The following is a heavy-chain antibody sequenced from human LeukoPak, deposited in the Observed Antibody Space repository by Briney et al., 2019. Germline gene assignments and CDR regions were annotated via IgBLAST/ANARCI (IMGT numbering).Heavy chain of an antibody. CDR2: IYHSGNT. CDR1: GGSISSSNW. V-gene: IGHV4-4*02. J-gene: IGHJ5*02. D-gene: IGHD6-13*01. CDR3: ARISGGYSSSWYFDGWFDP. Sequence: SETLSLTCTVSGGSISSSNWWSWIRQPPGKGLEWIGEIYHSGNTNYNPSLKSRVTILVDKSKNQFSLKLRSVTAADTAVYYCARISGGYSSSWYFDGWFDPWGQGALVTVSS.